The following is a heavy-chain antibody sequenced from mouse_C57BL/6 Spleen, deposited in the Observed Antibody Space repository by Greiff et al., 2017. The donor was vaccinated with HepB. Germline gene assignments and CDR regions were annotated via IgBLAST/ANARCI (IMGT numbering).Heavy chain of an antibody. CDR1: GYTFTTYP. Sequence: QVHVKQSGAELVKPGASVKMSCKASGYTFTTYPIEWMKQNHGKSLEWIGNFHPYNDDTKYNEKFKGKATLTVEKSSSTVYLELSRLTSDDSAVYYCARGAGSSFYWYFDVWGTGTTVTVSS. V-gene: IGHV1-47*01. J-gene: IGHJ1*03. CDR2: FHPYNDDT. D-gene: IGHD1-1*01. CDR3: ARGAGSSFYWYFDV.